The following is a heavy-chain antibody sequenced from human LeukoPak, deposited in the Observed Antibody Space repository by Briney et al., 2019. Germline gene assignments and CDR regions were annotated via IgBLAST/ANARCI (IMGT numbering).Heavy chain of an antibody. Sequence: GGSLRLSCAASGFSLSSNEMHWVRQAPGKGLEWVAVVSYDGNTKLYTDSVKGRFTISRDNSKNTLYLQMNSLRAEDTAVYYCARDDKSGYDSDDYYYGMDVWGQGTTVTVSS. CDR1: GFSLSSNE. CDR3: ARDDKSGYDSDDYYYGMDV. CDR2: VSYDGNTK. D-gene: IGHD5-12*01. J-gene: IGHJ6*02. V-gene: IGHV3-30*03.